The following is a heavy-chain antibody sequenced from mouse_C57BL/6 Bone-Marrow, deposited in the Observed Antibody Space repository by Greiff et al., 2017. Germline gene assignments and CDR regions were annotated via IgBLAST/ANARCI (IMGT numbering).Heavy chain of an antibody. J-gene: IGHJ4*01. Sequence: EVNVVESGGDLVKPGGSLKLSCAASGFTFSSYGMSWVRQTPDKRLEWVATISSGGSYTYYPDSVKGRFTISRDNAKNTLYLHMSSLKSEDTAMYYCARRYSAYAMDYWGQGTSVTVSS. CDR1: GFTFSSYG. V-gene: IGHV5-6*02. CDR2: ISSGGSYT. D-gene: IGHD2-12*01. CDR3: ARRYSAYAMDY.